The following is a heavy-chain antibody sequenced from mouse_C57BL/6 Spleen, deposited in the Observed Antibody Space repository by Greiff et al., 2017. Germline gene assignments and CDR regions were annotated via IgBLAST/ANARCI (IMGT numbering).Heavy chain of an antibody. Sequence: EVKLVESGGGLVKPAGSLKLSCAASGFTFSSYTMSWVRQTPEKRLEWVATMCGGGGNNYYPDIVKGRFTITSDNAKHTLFLIISILVSDDATLYYCAKQTVIDYLDYWGQGTSLTVSS. CDR2: MCGGGGNN. V-gene: IGHV5-9*01. J-gene: IGHJ2*02. D-gene: IGHD1-1*01. CDR3: AKQTVIDYLDY. CDR1: GFTFSSYT.